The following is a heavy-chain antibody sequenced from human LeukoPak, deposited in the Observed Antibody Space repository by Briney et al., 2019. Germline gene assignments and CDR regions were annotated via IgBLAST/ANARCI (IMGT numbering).Heavy chain of an antibody. J-gene: IGHJ4*02. CDR1: GFTFVNYA. CDR2: VVGNGDIT. V-gene: IGHV3-23*01. D-gene: IGHD6-19*01. CDR3: AKARLSTGWAYNDY. Sequence: GGSLRLSCVASGFTFVNYAMSWVRQAPGKGLEWVSAVVGNGDITFYADSVKGRFTISRDNSRNTVYLQIHSLRVGDTAVYYCAKARLSTGWAYNDYWGQGTLVTVSS.